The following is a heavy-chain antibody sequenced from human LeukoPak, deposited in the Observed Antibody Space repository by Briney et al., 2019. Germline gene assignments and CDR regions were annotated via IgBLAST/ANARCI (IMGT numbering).Heavy chain of an antibody. CDR1: GGSISSSSYY. D-gene: IGHD5-18*01. CDR3: AREGFGDTAMVFDY. J-gene: IGHJ4*02. V-gene: IGHV4-39*07. CDR2: IYYSGST. Sequence: SETLSLTCTVSGGSISSSSYYWGWIRQPPGKGLEWIGSIYYSGSTYYNPSLKSRVTISVDTSKNQFSLKLSSVTAADTAVYYCAREGFGDTAMVFDYWGQGTLVTVSS.